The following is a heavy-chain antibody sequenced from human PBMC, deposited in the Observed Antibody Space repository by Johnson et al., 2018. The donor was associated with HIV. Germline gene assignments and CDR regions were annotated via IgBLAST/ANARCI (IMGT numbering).Heavy chain of an antibody. CDR2: ISYDGSNK. CDR3: ARAEQLAGGAFDI. D-gene: IGHD6-6*01. J-gene: IGHJ3*02. Sequence: LVESGGGVVQPGRSLRLSCAASGFTFSSYAMHWVRQAPGKGLEWVAVISYDGSNKYYADSVKGRFTISRDNSKNTLYLQMNSLRAEDTAVYYCARAEQLAGGAFDIWGQGTMVTVSS. CDR1: GFTFSSYA. V-gene: IGHV3-30*04.